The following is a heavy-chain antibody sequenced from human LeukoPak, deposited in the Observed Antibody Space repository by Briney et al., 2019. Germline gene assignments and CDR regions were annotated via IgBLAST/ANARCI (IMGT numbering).Heavy chain of an antibody. CDR3: ARGPYSNALSYYYYYGMDV. CDR1: GFTVSGNY. Sequence: GGSLRLSCAASGFTVSGNYMSWVCQAPGKGLEGDSVIYSGGRTYYADSVKGRFPISRDNSRNALYLQMNSLRAEDTAVYYCARGPYSNALSYYYYYGMDVWGQGTTVTVSS. V-gene: IGHV3-66*02. D-gene: IGHD4-11*01. J-gene: IGHJ6*02. CDR2: IYSGGRT.